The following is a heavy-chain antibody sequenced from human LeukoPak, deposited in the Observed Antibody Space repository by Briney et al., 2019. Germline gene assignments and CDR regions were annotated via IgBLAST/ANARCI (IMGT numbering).Heavy chain of an antibody. Sequence: GGSLRLSCAASGFTFSDHHMDWVRQAPGGGLEWVGRIKNRANSYITKYAASVTGRFTISRDDSKNSMFLQMNSLRTEDTAVYYCTRLNYYDGSGYYPDYWGQGTLVTVSS. D-gene: IGHD3-22*01. V-gene: IGHV3-72*01. CDR1: GFTFSDHH. CDR2: IKNRANSYIT. CDR3: TRLNYYDGSGYYPDY. J-gene: IGHJ4*02.